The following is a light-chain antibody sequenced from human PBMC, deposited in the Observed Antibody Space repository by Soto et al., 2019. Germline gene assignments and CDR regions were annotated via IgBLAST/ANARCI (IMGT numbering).Light chain of an antibody. V-gene: IGLV2-11*01. CDR3: CSYAGSNTLG. CDR2: DVS. J-gene: IGLJ3*02. Sequence: SALTQPRSVSGSPGQSVTISCTGTSSDVGGYNYVSWYQQHPGKAPKLMIYDVSKRPSGVPDPFSGAKSANTASLTISGLQAEDEADYYCCSYAGSNTLGFGGGTKLTVL. CDR1: SSDVGGYNY.